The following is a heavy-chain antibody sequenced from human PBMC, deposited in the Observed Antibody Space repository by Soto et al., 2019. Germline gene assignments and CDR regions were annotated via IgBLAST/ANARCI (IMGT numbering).Heavy chain of an antibody. J-gene: IGHJ3*02. V-gene: IGHV3-23*01. CDR2: ISGSGGST. Sequence: GGSLRLSCAASGFTFSSYAMSWVRPAPGKGLEWVSAISGSGGSTYYADSVKGRFTISRDNSKNTLYLQMNSLRAEDTAVYYCAKSLSAACLIDAFDIWGQGTMVTVSS. CDR3: AKSLSAACLIDAFDI. CDR1: GFTFSSYA. D-gene: IGHD6-13*01.